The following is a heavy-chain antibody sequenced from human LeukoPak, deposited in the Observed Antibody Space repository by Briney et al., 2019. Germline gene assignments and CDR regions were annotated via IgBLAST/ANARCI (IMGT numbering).Heavy chain of an antibody. CDR1: GYSISSGYY. J-gene: IGHJ6*03. D-gene: IGHD3-10*01. V-gene: IGHV4-38-2*01. Sequence: KPSETLSLTCSVSGYSISSGYYWGWIRQPPGKGLEWIGSMFHSGSTYYNPSLKSRVTISVDTSKNQFSLKLSSVTAADTAVYYCARIGGSFYFYYYMDVWGKGTTVTVSS. CDR3: ARIGGSFYFYYYMDV. CDR2: MFHSGST.